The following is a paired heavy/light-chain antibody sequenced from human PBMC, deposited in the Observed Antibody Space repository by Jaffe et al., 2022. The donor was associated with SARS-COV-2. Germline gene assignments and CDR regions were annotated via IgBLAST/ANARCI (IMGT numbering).Heavy chain of an antibody. CDR2: IYPGDSDT. CDR1: GYKFTSYW. V-gene: IGHV5-51*01. CDR3: ARLVWLGEPAIGPFDY. D-gene: IGHD3-10*01. J-gene: IGHJ4*02. Sequence: EVQLVQSGAEVKKPGESLKISCKGSGYKFTSYWIGWVRQMPGKGLEWMGIIYPGDSDTRYSPSFQGQVTISADKSISTAYLQWNSLKASDTAKYYCARLVWLGEPAIGPFDYWGQGTLVTVSS.
Light chain of an antibody. CDR3: QQYGSSPLT. V-gene: IGKV3-20*01. J-gene: IGKJ4*01. Sequence: EIVLTQSPGTLSLSPGERATLSCRASQSVSSNNLVWYQQKPGQAPRLLIYGASSRATGIPDRFSGSGSGTDFTLTISRLEPEDSAVYNCQQYGSSPLTFGGGTKVEIK. CDR1: QSVSSNN. CDR2: GAS.